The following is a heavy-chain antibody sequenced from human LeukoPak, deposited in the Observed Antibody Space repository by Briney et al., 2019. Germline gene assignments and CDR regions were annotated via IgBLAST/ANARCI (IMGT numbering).Heavy chain of an antibody. J-gene: IGHJ4*02. Sequence: ASVKVSFKASGYTFTAYYMHWARQAPGQGLEWMGWINPNTGGTNYAQKFQGRVTMTRATSISTAYMELSSLRSDDTAVYYCARDESFQFDSWGQGTLVTVSS. V-gene: IGHV1-2*02. CDR1: GYTFTAYY. CDR3: ARDESFQFDS. CDR2: INPNTGGT. D-gene: IGHD1-26*01.